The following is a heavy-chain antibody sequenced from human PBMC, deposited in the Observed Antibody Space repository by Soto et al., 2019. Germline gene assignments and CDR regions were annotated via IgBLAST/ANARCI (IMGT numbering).Heavy chain of an antibody. V-gene: IGHV4-39*01. D-gene: IGHD7-27*01. CDR3: ASQDWGLGAFDI. CDR2: IYYSGST. J-gene: IGHJ3*02. Sequence: SETLSLTCTVSGGSISSSSYYWGWIRQPPGQGLEWIGSIYYSGSTYYNPSLKSRVTISVDTSKNQFSLKLSSVTAADTAVYYCASQDWGLGAFDIWGQGTMVTVSS. CDR1: GGSISSSSYY.